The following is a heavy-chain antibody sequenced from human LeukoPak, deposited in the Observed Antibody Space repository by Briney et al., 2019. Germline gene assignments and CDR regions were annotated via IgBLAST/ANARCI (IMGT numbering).Heavy chain of an antibody. CDR3: ARGVVELDY. CDR1: GGSISSYY. CDR2: IYYSGST. V-gene: IGHV4-59*01. J-gene: IGHJ4*02. Sequence: SETLSLTCTVSGGSISSYYWSWIRQPPGKGLEWIGYIYYSGSTNYSPSLKSRVTISVDTSKDQFSLKLSSVTAADTAVYYCARGVVELDYWGQGTLVTVSS. D-gene: IGHD5-24*01.